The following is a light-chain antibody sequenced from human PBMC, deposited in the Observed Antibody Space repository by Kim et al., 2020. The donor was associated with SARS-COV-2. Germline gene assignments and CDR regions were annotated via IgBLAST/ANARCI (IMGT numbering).Light chain of an antibody. J-gene: IGLJ2*01. CDR2: LNSDGSH. CDR1: SGHSSYA. V-gene: IGLV4-69*01. CDR3: QTWGTGIVV. Sequence: SVKLTCTLSSGHSSYAIAWHQQQPEKGPRYLMKLNSDGSHSKGDGIPDRFSGSSSGAERYLTISSLQSEDEADYYCQTWGTGIVVFGGGTK.